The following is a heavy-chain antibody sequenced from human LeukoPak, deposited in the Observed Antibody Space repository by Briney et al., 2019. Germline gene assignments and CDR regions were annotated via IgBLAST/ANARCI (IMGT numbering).Heavy chain of an antibody. J-gene: IGHJ4*02. D-gene: IGHD6-13*01. V-gene: IGHV4-4*02. CDR2: VYPSGST. Sequence: PSETLSLTCAVSGDSISNSNWWTWIRQPPGKGLEWIGEVYPSGSTDYSPSLKSRVTISVDTSKNQFSLKLSSVTAADTAVYYCARSYIAAADLDYWGQGTLVTVSS. CDR1: GDSISNSNW. CDR3: ARSYIAAADLDY.